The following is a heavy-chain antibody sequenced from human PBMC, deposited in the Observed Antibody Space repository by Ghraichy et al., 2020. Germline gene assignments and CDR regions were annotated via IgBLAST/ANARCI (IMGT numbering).Heavy chain of an antibody. J-gene: IGHJ5*02. D-gene: IGHD4-17*01. Sequence: SETLSLTCAVYGGSFSGYYWSWIRQPPGKGLEWIGEINHSGSTNYNPSLKSRVTISVDTSKNQFSLKLSSVTAADTAVYYCARRSTVTPFFWFDPWGQGTLVTVSS. CDR3: ARRSTVTPFFWFDP. CDR1: GGSFSGYY. CDR2: INHSGST. V-gene: IGHV4-34*01.